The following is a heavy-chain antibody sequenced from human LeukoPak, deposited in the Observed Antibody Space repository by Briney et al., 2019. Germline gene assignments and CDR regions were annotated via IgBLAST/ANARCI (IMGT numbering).Heavy chain of an antibody. D-gene: IGHD1-26*01. V-gene: IGHV3-23*01. CDR1: GFTFSSYA. CDR2: ISGSGGST. CDR3: AKGGWYSGSYYFDY. Sequence: GGSLRLSCAASGFTFSSYAMSWVRQAPGKGLEWVSAISGSGGSTYYADSVKGRFTISRDNSKNTLYLQVNSLRAEDTAVYYCAKGGWYSGSYYFDYWGQGTLVTVSS. J-gene: IGHJ4*02.